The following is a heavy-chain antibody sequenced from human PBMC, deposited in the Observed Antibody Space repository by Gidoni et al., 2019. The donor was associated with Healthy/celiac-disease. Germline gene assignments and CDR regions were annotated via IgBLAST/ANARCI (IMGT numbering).Heavy chain of an antibody. CDR3: AKEGDCTNGVCYALHAFDI. CDR1: GFTFDDYA. D-gene: IGHD2-8*01. Sequence: EVQLVESGGGLVQPGRSLRLSCAASGFTFDDYAMHWVRQAPGKGLEWVSGISWNSGSIGYAESVKGRFTISRDNAKNSLYLQMNSLRAEDTALYYCAKEGDCTNGVCYALHAFDIWGQGTMVTVSS. J-gene: IGHJ3*02. V-gene: IGHV3-9*01. CDR2: ISWNSGSI.